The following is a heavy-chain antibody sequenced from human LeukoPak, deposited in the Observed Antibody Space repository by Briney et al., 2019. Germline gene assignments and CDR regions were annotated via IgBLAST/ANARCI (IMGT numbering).Heavy chain of an antibody. J-gene: IGHJ4*02. CDR1: GFTFSNYW. Sequence: GGSLRLSCVASGFTFSNYWMSWVRRTPGTGLEWVANINKDGGERYYVDSVKGRFTISRDNAKNSLYLQMNSLRAEDTAVYYCARDDGYRGVDFWGQGTLATVSS. CDR2: INKDGGER. CDR3: ARDDGYRGVDF. D-gene: IGHD5-24*01. V-gene: IGHV3-7*01.